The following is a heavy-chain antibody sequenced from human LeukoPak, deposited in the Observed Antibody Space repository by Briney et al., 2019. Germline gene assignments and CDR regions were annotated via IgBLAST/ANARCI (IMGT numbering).Heavy chain of an antibody. Sequence: GGSLRLSCVTSGFTFSVYWMHWVRQVPGKGLMGVSRISSDGSITTYADSVKGRFTISRDIARNTLYLQMNSLTADDTAVYYCARSGYYTGYDYWGQGTLVTVSS. J-gene: IGHJ4*02. D-gene: IGHD6-19*01. CDR3: ARSGYYTGYDY. V-gene: IGHV3-74*01. CDR1: GFTFSVYW. CDR2: ISSDGSIT.